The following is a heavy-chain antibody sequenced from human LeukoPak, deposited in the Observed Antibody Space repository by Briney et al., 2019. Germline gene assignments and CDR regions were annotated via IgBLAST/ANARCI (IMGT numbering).Heavy chain of an antibody. CDR3: AGETRGYGDGFDI. D-gene: IGHD3-22*01. CDR2: MNPNSGNT. V-gene: IGHV1-8*03. CDR1: GYTCTSYD. Sequence: ASVKVSCKASGYTCTSYDINWVRQATGQGLEWMGWMNPNSGNTGYAQKFQGRVTITRNTSISTAYMELNSLRFEDTAVYYCAGETRGYGDGFDIWGQGTMVTVSS. J-gene: IGHJ3*02.